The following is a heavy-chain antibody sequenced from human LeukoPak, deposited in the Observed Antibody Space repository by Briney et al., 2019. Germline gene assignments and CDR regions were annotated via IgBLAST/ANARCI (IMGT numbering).Heavy chain of an antibody. CDR2: IKQDGSEK. CDR3: ARDNPTTVTTDYDNWFDP. J-gene: IGHJ5*02. V-gene: IGHV3-7*01. CDR1: GFTFSNYW. D-gene: IGHD4-17*01. Sequence: GGSLRLSCAASGFTFSNYWMSWVRQAPGKGLEWVANIKQDGSEKCYVDSVKGRFTISRDNAKNSLYLQMNSLRAEDTAVYYCARDNPTTVTTDYDNWFDPWGQGTLVTVSS.